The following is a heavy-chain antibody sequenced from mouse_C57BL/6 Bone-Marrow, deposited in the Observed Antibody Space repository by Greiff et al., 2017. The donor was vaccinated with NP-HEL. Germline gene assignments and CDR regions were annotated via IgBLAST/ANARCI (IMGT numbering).Heavy chain of an antibody. CDR3: TRPPPYGNPFAY. Sequence: VQLQQSGAELVRPGASVTLSCKASGYTFTDYEMHWVKQTPVHGLEWIGAIDPETGGTAYNQKFKGKAILTADKSSSTAYMELRSLTSEDSAVYYCTRPPPYGNPFAYWGQGTLVTVSA. D-gene: IGHD2-1*01. V-gene: IGHV1-15*01. CDR2: IDPETGGT. CDR1: GYTFTDYE. J-gene: IGHJ3*01.